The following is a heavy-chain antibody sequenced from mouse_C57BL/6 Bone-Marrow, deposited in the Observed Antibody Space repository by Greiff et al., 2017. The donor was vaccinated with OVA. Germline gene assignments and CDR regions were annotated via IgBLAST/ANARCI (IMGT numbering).Heavy chain of an antibody. D-gene: IGHD1-1*01. CDR1: GFTFSSYG. Sequence: EVKLMESGGDLVKPGGSLKLSCAASGFTFSSYGMSWVRQTPDKRLEWVATISSGGSYTYYPDSVKGLSTISRDNAKNTLYLQMSSLKSEDTAMYYCGRGTTVFDYWGQGTTLTVSS. CDR2: ISSGGSYT. V-gene: IGHV5-6*01. CDR3: GRGTTVFDY. J-gene: IGHJ2*01.